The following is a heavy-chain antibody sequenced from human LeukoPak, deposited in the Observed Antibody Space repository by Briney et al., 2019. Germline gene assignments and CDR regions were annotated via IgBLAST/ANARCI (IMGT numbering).Heavy chain of an antibody. CDR2: IYTSGST. D-gene: IGHD3-10*01. V-gene: IGHV4-61*02. J-gene: IGHJ4*02. Sequence: SQTLSLTCTVSGGSISSGSFYWSWIRQPAGKGLEWIGRIYTSGSTNYNPSLKSRVTISVDTSKNQFSLKLSSVTAADTAVYYCARGDARDYYGSGSFPFDYWGQGTLVTVSS. CDR3: ARGDARDYYGSGSFPFDY. CDR1: GGSISSGSFY.